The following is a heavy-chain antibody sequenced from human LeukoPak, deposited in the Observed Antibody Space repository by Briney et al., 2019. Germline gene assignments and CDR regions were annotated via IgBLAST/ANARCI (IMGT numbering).Heavy chain of an antibody. CDR3: ARTLEGRITKTFDI. Sequence: ASVKVSCKASGYTFTGYYMHWVRQAPRQGLEWMGWINPNSGGTNYAQKFQGRVTMTRDTSISTAYMELSRLRSDDTAVYYCARTLEGRITKTFDIWGQGTMVTVSS. V-gene: IGHV1-2*02. CDR1: GYTFTGYY. J-gene: IGHJ3*02. CDR2: INPNSGGT. D-gene: IGHD3-10*01.